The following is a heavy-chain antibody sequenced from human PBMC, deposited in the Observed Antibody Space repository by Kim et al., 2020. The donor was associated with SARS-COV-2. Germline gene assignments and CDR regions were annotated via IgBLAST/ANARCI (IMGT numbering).Heavy chain of an antibody. D-gene: IGHD2-2*01. CDR2: IDWDDDK. V-gene: IGHV2-70*11. CDR1: GFSLTTRGMC. CDR3: ARIRCDCSSXXXQXXXXXX. J-gene: IGHJ4*02. Sequence: SGPTLVNPTQTLILTCTFSGFSLTTRGMCVSWIRQPPGKALEWLARIDWDDDKXXXXXXRTRLTISXDTSXXQVVLTMTNXXPVDXATYXCARIRCDCSSXXXQXXXXXXWGQXXXVTVSS.